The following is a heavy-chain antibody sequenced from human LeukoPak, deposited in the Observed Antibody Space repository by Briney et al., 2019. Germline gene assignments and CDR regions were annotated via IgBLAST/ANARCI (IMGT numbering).Heavy chain of an antibody. Sequence: PGGSLRLSCAASGFTFRTYGMHWVRQAPGKGLEWVAVISYDGSTKYYPDSVNGRFTISRDNSKNTLYLQMNSLRDEATAVYSCANPDTETDIVVVVAATPPFDYWGQGTLVTVSS. CDR3: ANPDTETDIVVVVAATPPFDY. CDR2: ISYDGSTK. J-gene: IGHJ4*02. V-gene: IGHV3-30*18. CDR1: GFTFRTYG. D-gene: IGHD2-15*01.